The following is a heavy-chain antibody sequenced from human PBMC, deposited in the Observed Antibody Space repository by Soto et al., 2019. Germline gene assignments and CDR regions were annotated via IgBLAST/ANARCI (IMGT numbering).Heavy chain of an antibody. D-gene: IGHD6-19*01. CDR2: ISYDGSKK. J-gene: IGHJ4*02. Sequence: QVPLVESGGGVVQPGRSLRLFCAASGFTFSSYGMHWVRQAPGQGLEWVAVISYDGSKKYYADSVKGRFTISRDNSKNTLYLQMDSLIPEDTAVYWCAKGHSSGWSHFGYWGQGTLVTASS. CDR1: GFTFSSYG. CDR3: AKGHSSGWSHFGY. V-gene: IGHV3-30*18.